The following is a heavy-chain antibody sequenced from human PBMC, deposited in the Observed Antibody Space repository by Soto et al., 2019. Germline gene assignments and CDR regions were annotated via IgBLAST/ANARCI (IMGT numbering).Heavy chain of an antibody. CDR1: GYTFTSYG. CDR2: ISAYNGNT. V-gene: IGHV1-18*01. CDR3: AREKDGIAVAGIDY. Sequence: VKVSCKASGYTFTSYGISWVRQAPGQGLEWMGWISAYNGNTNYAQKLQGRVTMTTDTSTSTAYMELRSLRSDDTAVYYCAREKDGIAVAGIDYWGQGTLVTVSS. J-gene: IGHJ4*02. D-gene: IGHD6-19*01.